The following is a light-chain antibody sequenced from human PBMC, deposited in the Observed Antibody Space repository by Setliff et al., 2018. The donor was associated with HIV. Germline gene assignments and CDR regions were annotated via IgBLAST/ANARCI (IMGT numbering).Light chain of an antibody. Sequence: QSVLTQPPSVSGAPGQRVTISCTGSSSNIGAGYDVHWYQQLPGTAPKVLIYGNNNRPSGVPDRFPGSKSGSSASLVITGLQAEDEAEYFCQSYDSSLSAPFVFGTGTKVTVL. CDR1: SSNIGAGYD. J-gene: IGLJ1*01. V-gene: IGLV1-40*01. CDR2: GNN. CDR3: QSYDSSLSAPFV.